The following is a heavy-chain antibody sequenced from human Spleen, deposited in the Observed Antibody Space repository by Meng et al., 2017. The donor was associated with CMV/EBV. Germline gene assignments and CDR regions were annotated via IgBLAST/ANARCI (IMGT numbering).Heavy chain of an antibody. CDR1: GGSISSSSYY. J-gene: IGHJ4*02. Sequence: SETLSLTCTVSGGSISSSSYYWGWIRQPPGKGLEWIGSIYYSGSTYYNPSLKSRVTISVDTSKNQFSLKLSSVTAADTAVYYCARGIVGEYYDFWSGYYFDYWGQGTLVTVSS. CDR3: ARGIVGEYYDFWSGYYFDY. CDR2: IYYSGST. D-gene: IGHD3-3*01. V-gene: IGHV4-39*01.